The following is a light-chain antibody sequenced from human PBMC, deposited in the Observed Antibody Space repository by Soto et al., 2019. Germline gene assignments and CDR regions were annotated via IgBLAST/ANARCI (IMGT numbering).Light chain of an antibody. J-gene: IGLJ1*01. Sequence: QSALTQPASVSGSPGQSITISCTGTSSDVGGYNYVSWYQQHPGKAPKLMIYEVSNRPSGVSNRFSVSKSGNTASLTISGLQAEDEADYYCSSYTSSSNVFGTGTKLTVL. CDR2: EVS. CDR3: SSYTSSSNV. CDR1: SSDVGGYNY. V-gene: IGLV2-14*01.